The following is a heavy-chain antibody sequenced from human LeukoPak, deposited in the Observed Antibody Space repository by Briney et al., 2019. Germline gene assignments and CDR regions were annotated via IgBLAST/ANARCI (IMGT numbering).Heavy chain of an antibody. Sequence: SETLSLTCTVSGASISSHYWSWIRQPPGKGLEWIGYISYSGTTKYNASLKSRVTISADTSKNHFSLNLSSVTAADTAMYYCARELELRSEGSFDYWGQGTLVTVSS. CDR2: ISYSGTT. CDR1: GASISSHY. J-gene: IGHJ4*02. CDR3: ARELELRSEGSFDY. D-gene: IGHD1-7*01. V-gene: IGHV4-59*11.